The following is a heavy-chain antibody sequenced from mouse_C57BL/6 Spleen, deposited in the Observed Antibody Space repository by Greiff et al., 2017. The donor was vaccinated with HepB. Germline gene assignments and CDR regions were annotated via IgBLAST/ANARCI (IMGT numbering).Heavy chain of an antibody. CDR1: GYTFTSYW. CDR2: IDPSDSET. Sequence: QVQLQQPGAELVRPGSSVKLSCKASGYTFTSYWMHWVKQRPIQGLEWIGNIDPSDSETHYNQKFKDKATLTVDKSSSTAYMQLSSLTSEDSAVYYCARERAYDEGGWFAYWGQGTLVTVSA. J-gene: IGHJ3*01. D-gene: IGHD2-3*01. V-gene: IGHV1-52*01. CDR3: ARERAYDEGGWFAY.